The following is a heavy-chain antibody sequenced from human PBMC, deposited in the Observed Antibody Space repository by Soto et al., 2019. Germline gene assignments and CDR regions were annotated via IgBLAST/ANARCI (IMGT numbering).Heavy chain of an antibody. Sequence: SETLSLTCTVSGGSISSSSYYWGWIRQPPGKGLEWIGSIYYSGSTYYNPSLKSRVTISVDTSKNQFSLKLSSVTAADTAVYYCARVSGYYDILTGYYYDAFDIWGQGTMVTVSS. D-gene: IGHD3-9*01. J-gene: IGHJ3*02. CDR2: IYYSGST. V-gene: IGHV4-39*01. CDR3: ARVSGYYDILTGYYYDAFDI. CDR1: GGSISSSSYY.